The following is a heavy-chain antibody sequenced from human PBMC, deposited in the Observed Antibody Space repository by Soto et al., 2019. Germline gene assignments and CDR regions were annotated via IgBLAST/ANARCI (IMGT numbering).Heavy chain of an antibody. V-gene: IGHV2-5*01. CDR1: GFSLSTSSVG. CDR3: AHRRRTYELGPPVYFGR. J-gene: IGHJ4*02. Sequence: QSGPTLVNPTQTLTLTCTFSGFSLSTSSVGVGWIRQPPGKALEWLALISWNDEKRYNPSLKSRLTITKDTSKNQVVLKLTNLDPVDTATYFCAHRRRTYELGPPVYFGRWGQGTLVTVSS. D-gene: IGHD6-6*01. CDR2: ISWNDEK.